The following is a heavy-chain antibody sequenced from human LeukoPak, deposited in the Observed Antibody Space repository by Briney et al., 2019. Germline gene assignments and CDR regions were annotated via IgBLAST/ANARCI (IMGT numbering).Heavy chain of an antibody. CDR2: ISSSSSYI. Sequence: GGSLRLSCAASGFTFSSYSMNWVRQAPGKGLEWASSISSSSSYIYYADSVKGRFTISRDNAKNSLYLQMNSLRAEDTAVYYCARDSRFGELLLFDYWGQGTLVTVSS. V-gene: IGHV3-21*01. CDR3: ARDSRFGELLLFDY. CDR1: GFTFSSYS. D-gene: IGHD3-10*01. J-gene: IGHJ4*02.